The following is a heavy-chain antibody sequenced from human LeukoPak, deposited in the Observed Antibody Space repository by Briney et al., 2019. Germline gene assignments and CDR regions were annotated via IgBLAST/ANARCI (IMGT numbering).Heavy chain of an antibody. Sequence: GGSLRLSCAASGFTISSNYMNWVRQAPGKGLEWVSVIYSGGNTYYADSVKGRFTISRDNSKNTLYLQMNSLRDEDTAIYYCARSWGARLNFDYWGQGTLVTVSS. J-gene: IGHJ4*02. V-gene: IGHV3-66*02. CDR2: IYSGGNT. CDR3: ARSWGARLNFDY. CDR1: GFTISSNY. D-gene: IGHD1-26*01.